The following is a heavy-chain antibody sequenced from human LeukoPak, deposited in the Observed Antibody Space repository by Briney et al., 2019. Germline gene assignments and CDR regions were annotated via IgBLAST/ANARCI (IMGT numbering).Heavy chain of an antibody. Sequence: SETLSLTCAVYGGSFSGYYWSWIRQPPGKRLEWIGEINHSGSTNYNPSLKSRVTISVDTSKNQFSLNLSSVTAADTAVYYCARDRITMVRGVITPYYFDYWGQGTLVTVSS. V-gene: IGHV4-34*01. D-gene: IGHD3-10*01. J-gene: IGHJ4*02. CDR1: GGSFSGYY. CDR3: ARDRITMVRGVITPYYFDY. CDR2: INHSGST.